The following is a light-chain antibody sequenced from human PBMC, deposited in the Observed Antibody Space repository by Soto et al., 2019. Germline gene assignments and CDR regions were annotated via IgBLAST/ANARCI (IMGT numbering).Light chain of an antibody. Sequence: DIVMTQTPLSLPVTPGEPASISCRSSQSLLDSDDGNTYLDWYLQKPGQSPQLLIYTLSYRASXVXDXXSGSGSGTDFTLKISRVEAEDVGVYYCMQRIEFPSTFGQGTKVEIK. CDR3: MQRIEFPST. V-gene: IGKV2-40*01. CDR1: QSLLDSDDGNTY. J-gene: IGKJ1*01. CDR2: TLS.